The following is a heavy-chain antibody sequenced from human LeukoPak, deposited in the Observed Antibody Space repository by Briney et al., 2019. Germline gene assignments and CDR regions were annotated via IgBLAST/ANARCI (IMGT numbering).Heavy chain of an antibody. CDR2: IRSKSDGGTT. CDR1: EFPFINAW. V-gene: IGHV3-15*01. D-gene: IGHD2-2*01. CDR3: TTKYQETPAAIPFDY. J-gene: IGHJ4*02. Sequence: GGTLRLSCAASEFPFINAWMSWVRQAPGKGLEWVGQIRSKSDGGTTTYAAPVKGRFSISRDDSKNTLYLQMNSLKTEDTAVYFCTTKYQETPAAIPFDYWGQGTLVTVSS.